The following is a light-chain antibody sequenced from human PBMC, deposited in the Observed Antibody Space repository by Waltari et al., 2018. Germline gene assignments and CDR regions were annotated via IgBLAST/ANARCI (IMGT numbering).Light chain of an antibody. CDR3: SSYTSSSTWV. Sequence: QSALTQPASVSGSPGQSITIPCPGTSSDVGGYNYVSWYQQHPGKAPKLRIYDVSKRPSGVSNRFSGSKSGNTASLTISGLQVDDEADYYCSSYTSSSTWVFGGGTKLTVL. CDR1: SSDVGGYNY. CDR2: DVS. J-gene: IGLJ3*02. V-gene: IGLV2-14*01.